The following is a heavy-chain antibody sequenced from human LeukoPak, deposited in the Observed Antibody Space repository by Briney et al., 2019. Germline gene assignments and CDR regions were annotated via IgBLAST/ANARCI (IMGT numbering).Heavy chain of an antibody. Sequence: GASVKVSCKASGYTFTSYGISWVRQAPGQGLEWMGWISAYNGNTNYAQKLQGRVTMTTDTSTSTAYMELRGLRSDDTAVYYCARDPAYGSGSYYFEGFDYWGQGTLVTVSS. CDR3: ARDPAYGSGSYYFEGFDY. J-gene: IGHJ4*02. CDR2: ISAYNGNT. D-gene: IGHD3-10*01. V-gene: IGHV1-18*01. CDR1: GYTFTSYG.